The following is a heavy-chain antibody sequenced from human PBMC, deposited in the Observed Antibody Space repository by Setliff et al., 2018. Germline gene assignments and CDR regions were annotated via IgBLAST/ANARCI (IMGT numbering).Heavy chain of an antibody. D-gene: IGHD6-19*01. CDR3: ARASSGWYSAYYYYMDV. CDR2: LHRVGT. V-gene: IGHV4-38-2*02. CDR1: GYSIITGYY. J-gene: IGHJ6*03. Sequence: PSETLSLTCSVSGYSIITGYYWAWIRRLPGRGLEWIGSLHRVGTSFPPSLKSRVTISLDTSKNQFSLNLTSVTAADTAVYYCARASSGWYSAYYYYMDVWGKGTTVTVSS.